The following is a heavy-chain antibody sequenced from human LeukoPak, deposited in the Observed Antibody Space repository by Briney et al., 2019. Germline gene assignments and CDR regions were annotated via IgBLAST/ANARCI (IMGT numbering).Heavy chain of an antibody. Sequence: GGSLRLSCAASGFTFSAYGMSWFRQAPGEGLEWVSAITYSSGNTYYADSVKGRFTISRDNSKNTLYLQMNSLRAEDTALYYCAKDGTGCGGDCYSDYWGQGTLVTVSS. D-gene: IGHD2-21*02. CDR3: AKDGTGCGGDCYSDY. J-gene: IGHJ4*02. V-gene: IGHV3-23*01. CDR1: GFTFSAYG. CDR2: ITYSSGNT.